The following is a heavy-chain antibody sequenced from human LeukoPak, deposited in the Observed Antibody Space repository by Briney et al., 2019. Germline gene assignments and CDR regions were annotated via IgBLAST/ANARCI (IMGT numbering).Heavy chain of an antibody. Sequence: VIWYDGSRIYYADSVKGRFTISRDNSKNTLYLQMNSLRADDTAMYYCARGVSHYYYGMDVWGQGTTVTVSS. V-gene: IGHV3-33*01. D-gene: IGHD3-16*01. J-gene: IGHJ6*02. CDR2: IWYDGSRI. CDR3: ARGVSHYYYGMDV.